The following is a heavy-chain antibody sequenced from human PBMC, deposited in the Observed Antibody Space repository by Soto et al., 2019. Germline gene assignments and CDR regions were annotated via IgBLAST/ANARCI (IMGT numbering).Heavy chain of an antibody. CDR1: GFTFSNAW. CDR2: IKSKTDGGTT. D-gene: IGHD6-19*01. J-gene: IGHJ6*02. Sequence: GGSLRLSCAASGFTFSNAWMNWVRQAPGKGLEWVGRIKSKTDGGTTDYAAPVKGRFTISRDDSKNTLYLQMNSLKTEDTAVYYCTGRQWLVQSGYYYGMDVWGQGTTVTVSS. V-gene: IGHV3-15*07. CDR3: TGRQWLVQSGYYYGMDV.